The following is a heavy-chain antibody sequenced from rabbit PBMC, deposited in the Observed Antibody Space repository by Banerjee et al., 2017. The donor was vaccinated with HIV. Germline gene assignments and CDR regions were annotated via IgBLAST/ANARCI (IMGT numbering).Heavy chain of an antibody. CDR1: GFSFSSALP. J-gene: IGHJ4*01. D-gene: IGHD6-1*01. CDR3: GRDRGVGYDLNL. V-gene: IGHV1S45*01. CDR2: IYAGDGST. Sequence: QEQLEESGGGLVKPGASLTLTCKTSGFSFSSALPMCWVRQAPGKGLEWIACIYAGDGSTYYASWAKGRFTISKTSSTTVTLQMTSLTDADTATYFCGRDRGVGYDLNLWGPGTLVTVS.